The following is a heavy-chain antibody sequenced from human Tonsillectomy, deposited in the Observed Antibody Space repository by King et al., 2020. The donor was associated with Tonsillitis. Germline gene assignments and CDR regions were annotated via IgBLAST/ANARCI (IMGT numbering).Heavy chain of an antibody. D-gene: IGHD6-19*01. V-gene: IGHV3-7*04. J-gene: IGHJ4*02. CDR2: IRPDGSEK. CDR1: EFTFSSSW. CDR3: ARDQAYTSFDY. Sequence: VQLVESGGGLVQPGGSLKLSCAASEFTFSSSWMTWIRQAPGKGLQWVATIRPDGSEKYYADSVKGRFPVSRDNAKNSLDLQMNSLRSEDTALYYCARDQAYTSFDYWGQGTLVTVSS.